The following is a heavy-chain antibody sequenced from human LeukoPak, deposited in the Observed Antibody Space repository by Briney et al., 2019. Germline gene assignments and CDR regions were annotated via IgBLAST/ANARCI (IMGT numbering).Heavy chain of an antibody. CDR2: IYYSGST. CDR1: GASISSSSYY. J-gene: IGHJ4*02. Sequence: SETLSLTCTVSGASISSSSYYWGWIRQPPGKGLEWIGSIYYSGSTYYNPSLKSRVTISVDTSKNQFSLKLSSVTAADAAVYYCARLPLVGATDFDYWGQGTLVNVSS. V-gene: IGHV4-39*01. D-gene: IGHD1-26*01. CDR3: ARLPLVGATDFDY.